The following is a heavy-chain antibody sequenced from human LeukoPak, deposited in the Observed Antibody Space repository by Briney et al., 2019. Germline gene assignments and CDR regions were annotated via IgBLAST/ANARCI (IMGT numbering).Heavy chain of an antibody. CDR3: TTTKRGYSYGYFDY. Sequence: GGSLRLSCAASGFTFSNAWMSWVRQAPGKGLEWVGRIKSKTDGGTTDYAAPVKGRFTIPRDDSKNTLYLQMNSLKTEDTAVYYCTTTKRGYSYGYFDYWGQGTLVTVSS. CDR1: GFTFSNAW. D-gene: IGHD5-18*01. CDR2: IKSKTDGGTT. V-gene: IGHV3-15*01. J-gene: IGHJ4*02.